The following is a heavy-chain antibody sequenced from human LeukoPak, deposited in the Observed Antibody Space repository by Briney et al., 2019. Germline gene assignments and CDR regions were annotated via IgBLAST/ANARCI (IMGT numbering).Heavy chain of an antibody. CDR2: IKPGNGDT. CDR3: ARDRCSSTSCYVEGPSDSYNWFDP. CDR1: GYSFTSYA. J-gene: IGHJ5*02. D-gene: IGHD2-2*01. Sequence: ASVKVSCKASGYSFTSYAIHWVRQAPGQGLEWMGWIKPGNGDTKYSQRFQGRVTITTDTAASTAYMELSSLRSDDTAVYYCARDRCSSTSCYVEGPSDSYNWFDPWGQGTLVTVSS. V-gene: IGHV1-3*01.